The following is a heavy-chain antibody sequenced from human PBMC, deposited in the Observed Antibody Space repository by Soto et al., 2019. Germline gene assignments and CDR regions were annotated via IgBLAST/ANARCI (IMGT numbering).Heavy chain of an antibody. D-gene: IGHD2-15*01. CDR1: GYSFTSYW. V-gene: IGHV5-51*01. CDR2: IYPGDSDT. J-gene: IGHJ4*02. Sequence: GESLKISCKGSGYSFTSYWIGWVRQMPGKGLEWMGIIYPGDSDTRYSPSFQGQVTISADKSISTAYLQWSSLKASDTAVYFCAKYRRTDAEGYTFDYWGPGALVTVSS. CDR3: AKYRRTDAEGYTFDY.